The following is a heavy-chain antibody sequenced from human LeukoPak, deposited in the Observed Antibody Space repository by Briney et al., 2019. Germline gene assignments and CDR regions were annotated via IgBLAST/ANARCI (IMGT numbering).Heavy chain of an antibody. Sequence: PGESLKISCAASGFTFSSYGMHWVRQAPDKGLEWVAVISYDGSNKYYADSVKGRFTISRDNSKNTLYLQMNSLRAEDTAVYYCARPRGAAAGTFGFDPWGQGTLVTVSS. CDR3: ARPRGAAAGTFGFDP. CDR1: GFTFSSYG. V-gene: IGHV3-30*03. D-gene: IGHD6-13*01. CDR2: ISYDGSNK. J-gene: IGHJ5*02.